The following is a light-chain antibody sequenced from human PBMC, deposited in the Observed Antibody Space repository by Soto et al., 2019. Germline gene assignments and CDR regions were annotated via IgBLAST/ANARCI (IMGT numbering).Light chain of an antibody. V-gene: IGKV3D-15*01. CDR3: QQRSNWPLLT. CDR2: GVY. J-gene: IGKJ4*01. CDR1: QSVSSN. Sequence: EIVRTQSPTILSVSPGGRATLSCRGSQSVSSNVAWYQQKPGQAPRLRSYGVYTRAPGIPARFSGSGSGTEFTLTISTLETEYFAVYYCQQRSNWPLLTFGGGTKVDIK.